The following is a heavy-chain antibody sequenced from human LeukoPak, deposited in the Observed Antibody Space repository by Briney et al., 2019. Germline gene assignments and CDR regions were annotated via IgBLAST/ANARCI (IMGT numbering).Heavy chain of an antibody. CDR1: GYTFTSYG. V-gene: IGHV1-69*13. J-gene: IGHJ4*02. Sequence: ASVKVSCKASGYTFTSYGIIWVRQAPGQGLEWMGGIIPIFGTANYAQKFQGRVTITADESTSTAYMELSSLRSEDTAVYYCASRSSGYYFYDYWGQGTLVTVSS. CDR3: ASRSSGYYFYDY. D-gene: IGHD3-22*01. CDR2: IIPIFGTA.